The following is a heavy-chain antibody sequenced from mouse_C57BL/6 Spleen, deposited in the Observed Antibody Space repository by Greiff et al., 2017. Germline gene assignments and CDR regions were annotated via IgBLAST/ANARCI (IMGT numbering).Heavy chain of an antibody. CDR3: ATYDYYAMDY. D-gene: IGHD6-5*01. V-gene: IGHV1-64*01. J-gene: IGHJ4*01. CDR2: IHPNSGST. Sequence: QVQLKQPGAELVKPGASVKLSCKASGYTFTSYWMHWVKQRPGQGLEWIGMIHPNSGSTNYNEKFKSKATLTVDKSSSTAYMQLSSLTSEDSAVYYCATYDYYAMDYWGQGTSVTVSS. CDR1: GYTFTSYW.